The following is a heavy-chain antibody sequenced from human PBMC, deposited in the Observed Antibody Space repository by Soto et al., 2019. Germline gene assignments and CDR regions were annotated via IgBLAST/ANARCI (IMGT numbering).Heavy chain of an antibody. CDR1: GFTFSSYA. CDR2: ISGSGGST. D-gene: IGHD5-12*01. J-gene: IGHJ5*02. CDR3: AKPRYSGYVNNWFDP. V-gene: IGHV3-23*01. Sequence: GGSLRLSCAASGFTFSSYAMSWVRQAPGKGLEWVSAISGSGGSTYYADSVKGRFTISRDNSKNTLYLQMNSLRAEDTAVYYCAKPRYSGYVNNWFDPWGQGTLVTVSS.